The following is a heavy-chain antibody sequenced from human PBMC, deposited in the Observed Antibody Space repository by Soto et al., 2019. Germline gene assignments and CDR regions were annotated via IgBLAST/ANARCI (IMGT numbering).Heavy chain of an antibody. J-gene: IGHJ6*02. Sequence: PSETLSLTCTVSGGSINDYYWSWIRQPPGKGLEWIGHMYYSGSTSYNPSLNSRVTISLDTSKNQFSLKLSSVTAADTAVYYCARGVGGYGTYYYYGLDVWGHGTRVTVSS. CDR2: MYYSGST. D-gene: IGHD6-13*01. CDR3: ARGVGGYGTYYYYGLDV. CDR1: GGSINDYY. V-gene: IGHV4-59*01.